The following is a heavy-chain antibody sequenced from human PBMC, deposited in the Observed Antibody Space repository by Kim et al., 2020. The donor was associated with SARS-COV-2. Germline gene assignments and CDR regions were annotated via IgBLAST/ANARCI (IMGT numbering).Heavy chain of an antibody. V-gene: IGHV3-30*04. CDR1: GFTFSSYA. CDR3: ARDPKGGYSGYDLMSLGY. CDR2: ISYDGSNK. D-gene: IGHD5-12*01. Sequence: GGSLRLSCAASGFTFSSYAMHWVRQAPGKGLEWVAVISYDGSNKYYADSVKGRFTISRDNSKNTLYLQMNSLRAEDTAVYYCARDPKGGYSGYDLMSLGYWGQGTLVTVSS. J-gene: IGHJ4*02.